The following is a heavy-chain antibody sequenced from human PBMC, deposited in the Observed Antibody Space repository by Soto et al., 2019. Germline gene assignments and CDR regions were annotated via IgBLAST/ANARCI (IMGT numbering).Heavy chain of an antibody. CDR2: INSDGGST. CDR1: GFTFRNYW. Sequence: GGSLRLSCAASGFTFRNYWMHWVRQVPGKGLVWVSRINSDGGSTSYTDSVKGRFTISRDNAKNTLYLQMNSLRADDTAVYYCARSVFPWGQGTLVTVSS. CDR3: ARSVFP. V-gene: IGHV3-74*01. J-gene: IGHJ5*02.